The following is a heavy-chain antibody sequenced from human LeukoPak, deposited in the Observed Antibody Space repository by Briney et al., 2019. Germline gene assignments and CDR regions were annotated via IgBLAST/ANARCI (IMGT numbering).Heavy chain of an antibody. Sequence: SETLSLTCTVSGDSVRDTMYYWGWIRQPPGQGLQWIGNIYYTGSTYYNPSLRSRVTMSVDTSKNQFSLKMSSVTAADTAVYYCARLSKARFLDYVFDFWGQGTLLTVSS. V-gene: IGHV4-39*01. J-gene: IGHJ4*02. D-gene: IGHD3/OR15-3a*01. CDR1: GDSVRDTMYY. CDR3: ARLSKARFLDYVFDF. CDR2: IYYTGST.